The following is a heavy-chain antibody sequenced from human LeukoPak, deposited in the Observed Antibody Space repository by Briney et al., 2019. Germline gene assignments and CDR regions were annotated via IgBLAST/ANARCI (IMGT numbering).Heavy chain of an antibody. Sequence: SDTLSLTCAVYGEPFSGYYWRWIRQPPGKGLEWMGEINQRGSTNNNPSLKSRVTITVDSSKTRVSLKRISVTDADTAVYYCARADYGDYGAREAHYYYGMDVWGKGTTVTVSS. CDR3: ARADYGDYGAREAHYYYGMDV. J-gene: IGHJ6*04. V-gene: IGHV4-34*01. CDR2: INQRGST. D-gene: IGHD4-17*01. CDR1: GEPFSGYY.